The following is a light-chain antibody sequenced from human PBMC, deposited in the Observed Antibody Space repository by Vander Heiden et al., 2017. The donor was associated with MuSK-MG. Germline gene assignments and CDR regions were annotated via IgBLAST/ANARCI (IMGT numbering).Light chain of an antibody. CDR2: DVS. CDR3: SSYTSSSTVV. J-gene: IGLJ2*01. CDR1: SNDVGGYNY. V-gene: IGLV2-14*03. Sequence: QSALTQPASVSGSPGQSITISCTGTSNDVGGYNYVSWYQQYLGKAPKLMIYDVSNRPSGVSNRFSGSKSGNTASLTISGLQAEDEADYYCSSYTSSSTVVFGGGTKLTVL.